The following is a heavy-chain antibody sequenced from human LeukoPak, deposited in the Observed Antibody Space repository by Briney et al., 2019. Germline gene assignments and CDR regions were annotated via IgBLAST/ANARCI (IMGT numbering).Heavy chain of an antibody. J-gene: IGHJ4*02. CDR1: GFTVSSNY. Sequence: GGSLRLSCAASGFTVSSNYMSWVRQAPGKGLEWVSVIYSCGSTYYADSVKGRFTISRDNSKNTLHLQMNSLRAEDTAVYYCARDPSLLWFGESAPWGQGTLVTVSS. V-gene: IGHV3-66*01. CDR2: IYSCGST. D-gene: IGHD3-10*01. CDR3: ARDPSLLWFGESAP.